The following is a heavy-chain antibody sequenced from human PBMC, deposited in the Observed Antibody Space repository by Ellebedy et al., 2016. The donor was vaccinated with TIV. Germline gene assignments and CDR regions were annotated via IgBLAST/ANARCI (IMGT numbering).Heavy chain of an antibody. V-gene: IGHV3-21*01. CDR3: ARDCRVAAAIFDY. CDR2: ISSSSSYI. Sequence: GGSLRLXXAASGFTFSSYRMNWVRQAPGKGLEWVSSISSSSSYIYYADSVKGRFTISRDNAKNSLYLQMNSLRAEDTAVYYCARDCRVAAAIFDYWGQGTLVTVSS. D-gene: IGHD6-13*01. J-gene: IGHJ4*02. CDR1: GFTFSSYR.